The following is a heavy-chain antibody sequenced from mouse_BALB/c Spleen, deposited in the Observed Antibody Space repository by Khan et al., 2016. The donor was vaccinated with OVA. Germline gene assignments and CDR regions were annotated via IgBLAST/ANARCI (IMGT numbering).Heavy chain of an antibody. CDR1: GFTFSSYS. CDR3: ASHLTGSFAY. Sequence: EVHLVESGGDLVKPGGSLKLSCAASGFTFSSYSMSWVRQTPDKRLEWVATISSGGDYTYYPDNVKGRFTISRDNANNTLYLQMSSLKSEDTAMYYCASHLTGSFAYWGQGTLVTVSA. V-gene: IGHV5-6*01. CDR2: ISSGGDYT. D-gene: IGHD4-1*01. J-gene: IGHJ3*01.